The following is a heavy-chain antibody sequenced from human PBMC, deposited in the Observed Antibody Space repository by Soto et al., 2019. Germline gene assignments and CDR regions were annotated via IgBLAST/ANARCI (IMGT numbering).Heavy chain of an antibody. D-gene: IGHD6-19*01. CDR3: ARDPGAVPMYYFDY. J-gene: IGHJ4*02. CDR1: GFTFGSYS. CDR2: ISYDGSNK. Sequence: LRLSCAASGFTFGSYSMHWVRQAPGKGLEWVAVISYDGSNKYYPDSVKGRFTISRDNSNNTLYLQMISLRADDTAVYYCARDPGAVPMYYFDYWGQGTLVTVSS. V-gene: IGHV3-30-3*01.